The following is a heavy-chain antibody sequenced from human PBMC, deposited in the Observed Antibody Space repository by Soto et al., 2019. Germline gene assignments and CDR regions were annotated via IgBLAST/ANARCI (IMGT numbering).Heavy chain of an antibody. CDR3: ARDAGIAAAGTSDWFDP. CDR1: KFTFTNHA. D-gene: IGHD6-13*01. V-gene: IGHV3-23*01. Sequence: PGGSLRLSCAASKFTFTNHAMDWVRQAPGKGLEWVSFISSSGDFTYYADSVKGRFTISRDNSKNQFSLKLSSVTAADTAVYYCARDAGIAAAGTSDWFDPWGQGTLVTVSS. CDR2: ISSSGDFT. J-gene: IGHJ5*02.